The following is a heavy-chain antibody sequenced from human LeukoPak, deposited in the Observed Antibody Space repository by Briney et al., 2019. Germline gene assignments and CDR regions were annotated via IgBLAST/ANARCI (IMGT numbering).Heavy chain of an antibody. J-gene: IGHJ3*02. CDR3: ARRCSGGGCYSVSAFDI. CDR2: IYPDNSDT. CDR1: GYSFTTYW. Sequence: GESLKISCKGSGYSFTTYWIGWVRQMPGKGLEWMGIIYPDNSDTRYSPSIQGQVTISADKSISTAYLQWSSLKASDTAMYYCARRCSGGGCYSVSAFDIWGQGTMVTVSS. D-gene: IGHD2-15*01. V-gene: IGHV5-51*01.